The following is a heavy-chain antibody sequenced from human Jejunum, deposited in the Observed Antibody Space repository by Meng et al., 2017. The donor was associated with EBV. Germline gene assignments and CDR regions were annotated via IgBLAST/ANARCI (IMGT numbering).Heavy chain of an antibody. CDR3: ARLGGYASGTYYPIDP. Sequence: QGQPQQWGAGLLKPSETLSLPCAVYGGSFSDYYWTWIRQPPGKGLEWIGEINHGGGAIYNPSLKSRVTISVDTSKNQFSLKLSSVTAADTAVYYCARLGGYASGTYYPIDPWGQGTLVTVSS. CDR2: INHGGGA. V-gene: IGHV4-34*01. J-gene: IGHJ5*02. CDR1: GGSFSDYY. D-gene: IGHD3-10*01.